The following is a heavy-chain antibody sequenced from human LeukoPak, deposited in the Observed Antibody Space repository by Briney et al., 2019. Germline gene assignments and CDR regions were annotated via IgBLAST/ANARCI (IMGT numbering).Heavy chain of an antibody. CDR2: IKQDGSEK. Sequence: PGGSLRLSCAASGFTFSSYWMSWVRQAPGKGLEWVANIKQDGSEKYYVDSVKGRFTISRDNAKNSLYLQIASLRAEDTAIYFCARDRQFKLHDPWGQGILVTVSS. J-gene: IGHJ5*02. CDR1: GFTFSSYW. D-gene: IGHD5-24*01. V-gene: IGHV3-7*03. CDR3: ARDRQFKLHDP.